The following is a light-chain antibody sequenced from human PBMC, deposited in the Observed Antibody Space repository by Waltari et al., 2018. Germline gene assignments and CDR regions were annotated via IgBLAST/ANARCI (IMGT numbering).Light chain of an antibody. CDR3: QHYLRLPAT. J-gene: IGKJ1*01. V-gene: IGKV3-20*01. CDR2: GAS. Sequence: EIVLTQSPGTLSLSPGERATLSCRASQSVSRALAWYQQKPGQAPRLLIYGASNRAPGIPDRFSGSGSGTDFSLTISSLEPEDFAVYYCQHYLRLPATFGQGTKVEIK. CDR1: QSVSRA.